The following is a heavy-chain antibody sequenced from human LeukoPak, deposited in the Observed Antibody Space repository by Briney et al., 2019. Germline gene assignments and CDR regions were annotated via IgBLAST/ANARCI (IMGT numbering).Heavy chain of an antibody. Sequence: GGSLRLSCAASGFTFSSYSMNWVRQAPGKGLEWVSYISSSSSTIYYADSVKGRFTISRDNAKNSLYLQMNSLRAEDTAVYYCARDRPLDYYGSGSYYNEFYYYYGMDVWGQGTTVTVSS. J-gene: IGHJ6*02. D-gene: IGHD3-10*01. CDR1: GFTFSSYS. CDR2: ISSSSSTI. CDR3: ARDRPLDYYGSGSYYNEFYYYYGMDV. V-gene: IGHV3-48*04.